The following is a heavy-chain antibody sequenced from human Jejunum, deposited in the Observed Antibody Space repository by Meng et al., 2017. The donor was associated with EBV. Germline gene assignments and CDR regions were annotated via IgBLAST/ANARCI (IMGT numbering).Heavy chain of an antibody. CDR3: ARDFSSGYFAY. D-gene: IGHD3-22*01. CDR1: GGSVSSGSYY. CDR2: VSDYGST. Sequence: LQESGPGRVKPWGPLSLPWPVSGGSVSSGSYYWSWIRQPPGKGLEWIGFVSDYGSTRYNSSLKSRITISADTSKNQFSLKLTSVTPADTAIYYCARDFSSGYFAYWGQGTLVTVSS. J-gene: IGHJ4*02. V-gene: IGHV4-61*01.